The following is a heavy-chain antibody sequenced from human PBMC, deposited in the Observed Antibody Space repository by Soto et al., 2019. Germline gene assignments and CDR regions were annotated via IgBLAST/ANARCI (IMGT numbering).Heavy chain of an antibody. CDR1: GFTFSKAW. CDR3: TAAGVRGVVMSGMDV. Sequence: DVQLVESGGGLVNPGGSLRLSCRTSGFTFSKAWIRGVRQPPGKGLEWVGRIRSNADGGTVEYAAPVKGRFIISRDDSTNTLYLQMNSLDTEDTGVYYCTAAGVRGVVMSGMDVWGQGTAVTVSS. CDR2: IRSNADGGTV. J-gene: IGHJ6*02. V-gene: IGHV3-15*01. D-gene: IGHD3-10*01.